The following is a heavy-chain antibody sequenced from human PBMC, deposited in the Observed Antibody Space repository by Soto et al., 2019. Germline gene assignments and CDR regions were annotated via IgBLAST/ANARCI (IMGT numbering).Heavy chain of an antibody. CDR3: ARLLQDYYGSGSYSNPDY. D-gene: IGHD3-10*01. CDR1: GGSISSSSYY. CDR2: IYYSGST. Sequence: QLQLQESGPGLVKPSETLSLTCTVSGGSISSSSYYWGWIRQPPGKGLVWIGSIYYSGSTYYNPSLKSRVTISVDTSKNQFSLKLSSVTAADTAVYYCARLLQDYYGSGSYSNPDYWGQGTLVTVSS. V-gene: IGHV4-39*01. J-gene: IGHJ4*02.